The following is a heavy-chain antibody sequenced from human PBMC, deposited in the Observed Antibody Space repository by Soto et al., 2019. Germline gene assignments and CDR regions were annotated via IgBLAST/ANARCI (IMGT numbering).Heavy chain of an antibody. CDR2: IYPGDSDT. CDR3: ARGLWFGEILGGMDV. CDR1: GYSFTSYW. D-gene: IGHD3-10*01. V-gene: IGHV5-51*01. Sequence: PGESLKISCKGSGYSFTSYWIGWVRQMPGKGLEWMGIIYPGDSDTRYSPSFQGQVTISADKSISTAYLQWSSLKASDTAMYYCARGLWFGEILGGMDVWGQGTTVTVSS. J-gene: IGHJ6*02.